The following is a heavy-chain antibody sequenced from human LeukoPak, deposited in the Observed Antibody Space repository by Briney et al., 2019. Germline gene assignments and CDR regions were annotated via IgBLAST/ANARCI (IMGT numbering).Heavy chain of an antibody. CDR3: ARGVRIAVAAPHLNY. CDR1: GFTFSSYA. CDR2: ISYDGSNK. D-gene: IGHD6-19*01. J-gene: IGHJ4*02. V-gene: IGHV3-30-3*01. Sequence: GGSLRLSCAASGFTFSSYAIHWVRQAPGKGLEWVAVISYDGSNKYYADSVRGRLTISRDSSKNTVYLQMNSLRAEDTAVYFCARGVRIAVAAPHLNYWGQGTLVTVSS.